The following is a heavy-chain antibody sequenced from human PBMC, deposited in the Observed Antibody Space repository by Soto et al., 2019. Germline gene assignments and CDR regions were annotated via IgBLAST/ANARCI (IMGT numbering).Heavy chain of an antibody. Sequence: SQTLSLPCAVSGDSVSTNSASWNLIRQSPSRGLEWLGRTYYRSKWYNDYAVSVKSRININADTSKNQISLQLNSVTPEDTAVYYCARAGPDYYYYGLDVWGQGTTVTVYS. CDR2: TYYRSKWYN. V-gene: IGHV6-1*01. D-gene: IGHD3-10*01. CDR1: GDSVSTNSAS. J-gene: IGHJ6*02. CDR3: ARAGPDYYYYGLDV.